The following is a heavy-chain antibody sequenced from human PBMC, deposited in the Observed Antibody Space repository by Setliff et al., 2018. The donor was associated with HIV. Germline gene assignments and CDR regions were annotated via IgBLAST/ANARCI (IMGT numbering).Heavy chain of an antibody. CDR2: ISWNSGSI. CDR1: GFTFDDYA. V-gene: IGHV3-9*01. Sequence: GGSLRLSCAASGFTFDDYAMHWVRQAPGKGLEWVSGISWNSGSIGYADSVKGRFTISRDNAKNSLYLQMNSLRAEDTALYYCARDHRPYFYDKAWFDPWGQGTLVTVSS. J-gene: IGHJ5*02. D-gene: IGHD3-22*01. CDR3: ARDHRPYFYDKAWFDP.